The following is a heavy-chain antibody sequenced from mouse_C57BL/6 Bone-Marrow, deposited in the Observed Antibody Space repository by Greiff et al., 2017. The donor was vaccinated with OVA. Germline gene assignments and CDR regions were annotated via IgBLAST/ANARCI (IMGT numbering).Heavy chain of an antibody. D-gene: IGHD1-1*01. J-gene: IGHJ3*01. CDR2: ISSGSSTI. CDR1: GFTFSDYG. Sequence: EVTLMVSGGGLVKPGGSLKLSCAASGFTFSDYGMHWVRQAPAKGLEWVAYISSGSSTIYYADTVKGRFTISRDNAKNTLFLQMTSLRSEDTAMYYCARRNYYGSSAWFAYWGQGTLVTVSA. CDR3: ARRNYYGSSAWFAY. V-gene: IGHV5-17*01.